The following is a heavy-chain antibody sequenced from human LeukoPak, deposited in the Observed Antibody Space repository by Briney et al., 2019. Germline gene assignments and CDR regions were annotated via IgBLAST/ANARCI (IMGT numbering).Heavy chain of an antibody. CDR3: ARLSRFSPPNEDFDY. CDR2: IIPIFGTA. V-gene: IGHV1-69*06. J-gene: IGHJ4*02. Sequence: GASVKVSCKASGGTFISYAISWVRQAPGQGLEWMGGIIPIFGTANYAQKFQGRVTITADKSTSTAYMELSSLRSEDTAVYYCARLSRFSPPNEDFDYWGQGTLVTVSS. D-gene: IGHD1-1*01. CDR1: GGTFISYA.